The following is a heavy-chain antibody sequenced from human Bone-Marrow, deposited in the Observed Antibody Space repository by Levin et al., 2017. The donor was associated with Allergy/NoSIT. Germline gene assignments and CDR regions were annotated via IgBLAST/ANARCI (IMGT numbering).Heavy chain of an antibody. CDR1: GGTFSSYA. Sequence: KISCKASGGTFSSYAISWVRQAPGQGLEWMGGIIPIFGTANYAQKFQGRVTITADESTSTAYMELSSLRSEDTAVYYCARSMVRGVIIPPVDYWGQGTLVTVSS. CDR2: IIPIFGTA. J-gene: IGHJ4*02. CDR3: ARSMVRGVIIPPVDY. D-gene: IGHD3-10*01. V-gene: IGHV1-69*01.